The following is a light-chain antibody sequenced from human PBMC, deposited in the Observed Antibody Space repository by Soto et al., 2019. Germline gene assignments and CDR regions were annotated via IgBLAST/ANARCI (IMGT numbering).Light chain of an antibody. CDR1: SSDVGGYNY. CDR2: EVS. J-gene: IGLJ1*01. V-gene: IGLV2-14*01. Sequence: QSVLTQPAAVSGCPGQSITISCTGTSSDVGGYNYVSWYQQHPGKAPKLIIYEVSDRPSGVSHRFSGSKSGNTASLTISGLQAEDEADYYCNSYTIISAPFVFGAGTKVTVL. CDR3: NSYTIISAPFV.